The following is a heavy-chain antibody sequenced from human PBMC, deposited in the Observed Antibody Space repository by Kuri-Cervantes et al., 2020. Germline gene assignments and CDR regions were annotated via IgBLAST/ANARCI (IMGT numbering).Heavy chain of an antibody. Sequence: GGSLRLSCAASGFTFSSYAMSWVRQAPGKGLEWVAVIWYDGSNKYYADSVKGRFTISRDNSKDTLNLQMNSLRAEDTAAYCCARDQSFSSGCVEYWGQGNLVTVSS. D-gene: IGHD6-19*01. J-gene: IGHJ4*02. CDR1: GFTFSSYA. V-gene: IGHV3-33*08. CDR2: IWYDGSNK. CDR3: ARDQSFSSGCVEY.